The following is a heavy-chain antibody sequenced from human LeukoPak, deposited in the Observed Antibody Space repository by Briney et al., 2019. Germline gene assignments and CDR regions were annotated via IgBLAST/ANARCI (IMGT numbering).Heavy chain of an antibody. D-gene: IGHD1-26*01. Sequence: GGSLRLSCAASGFTFSRYGMHWVRQAPGKGLEWVAFIRYDESTKYYADSVKGRFTVSRDNSKNTLYLQMNSLTADDTAVYYCARLVGAKGGYFDLWGRGALVTVSS. CDR1: GFTFSRYG. CDR2: IRYDESTK. V-gene: IGHV3-30*02. J-gene: IGHJ2*01. CDR3: ARLVGAKGGYFDL.